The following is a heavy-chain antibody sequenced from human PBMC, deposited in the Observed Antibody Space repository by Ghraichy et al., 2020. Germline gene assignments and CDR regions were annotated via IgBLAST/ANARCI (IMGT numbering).Heavy chain of an antibody. CDR3: ARDWQYQFDY. CDR1: GYTFTSYG. J-gene: IGHJ4*02. CDR2: IANHNGNA. V-gene: IGHV1-18*01. Sequence: ASVKVSCKASGYTFTSYGISWVRQAPGQGLEWVGWIANHNGNANFGQNFQGRVTLATDTSTSTVYMELRSLTSDDTAVYYCARDWQYQFDYWGQVTLVIVSS. D-gene: IGHD2-2*01.